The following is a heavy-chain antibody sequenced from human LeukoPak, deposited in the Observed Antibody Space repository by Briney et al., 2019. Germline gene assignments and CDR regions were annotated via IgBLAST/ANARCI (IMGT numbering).Heavy chain of an antibody. J-gene: IGHJ5*02. V-gene: IGHV3-23*01. Sequence: GGSLRLSCAASGFTFSSYAMSWVRQAPGKGLEWVSAISGSGGSTYYADSVKGRFTISRDNSKNTLYLQMNSLRAEDTAVYYCAKGDPYYDFWSGYLSWFDPWGQGTLVTVSS. CDR1: GFTFSSYA. CDR2: ISGSGGST. D-gene: IGHD3-3*01. CDR3: AKGDPYYDFWSGYLSWFDP.